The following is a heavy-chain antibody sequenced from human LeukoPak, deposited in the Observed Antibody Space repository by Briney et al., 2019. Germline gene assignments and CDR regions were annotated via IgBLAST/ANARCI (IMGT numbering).Heavy chain of an antibody. CDR2: MNPNSGNT. CDR3: ASAEYGSGSYYFGYYYYYGMDV. Sequence: ASVKVSCKASGYTFTSYDINWVRQATGQGLEWMGWMNPNSGNTGYAQKFQGRVTMTRNISISTAYMELSSLRSEDTAVYYCASAEYGSGSYYFGYYYYYGMDVWGQGTTVTVSS. V-gene: IGHV1-8*01. D-gene: IGHD3-10*01. CDR1: GYTFTSYD. J-gene: IGHJ6*02.